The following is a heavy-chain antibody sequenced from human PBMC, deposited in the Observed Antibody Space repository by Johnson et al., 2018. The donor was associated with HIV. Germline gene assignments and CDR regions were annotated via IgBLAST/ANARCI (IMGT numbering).Heavy chain of an antibody. CDR2: IYSGCST. CDR3: ARDRSENAFDI. Sequence: MQLVESGGGLVQPGGSLRLSCAASGFTVSSNYMSWVRQAPGKGLEWVSVIYSGCSTYYADSVKGRFTISRDNSKNTLYLQMNSLRAEDTAVYYCARDRSENAFDIWGQGTMVTVSS. J-gene: IGHJ3*02. V-gene: IGHV3-66*01. CDR1: GFTVSSNY.